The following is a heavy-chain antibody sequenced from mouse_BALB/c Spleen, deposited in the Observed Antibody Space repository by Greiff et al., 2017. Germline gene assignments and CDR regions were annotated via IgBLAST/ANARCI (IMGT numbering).Heavy chain of an antibody. D-gene: IGHD1-1*01. CDR1: GFSLTGYG. CDR2: IWGDGST. J-gene: IGHJ1*01. CDR3: ARKYGSSYGYFDV. Sequence: QVQLQQSGPGLVAPSQSLSITCTVSGFSLTGYGVNWVRQPPGKGLEWLGMIWGDGSTDYNSALKSRLSISKDNSKSQVFLKMNSLQTDDTARYYCARKYGSSYGYFDVWGAGTTVTVSS. V-gene: IGHV2-6-7*01.